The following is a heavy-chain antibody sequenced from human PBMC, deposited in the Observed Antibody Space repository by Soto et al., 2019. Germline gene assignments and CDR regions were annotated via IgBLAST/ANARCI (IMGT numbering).Heavy chain of an antibody. V-gene: IGHV6-1*01. D-gene: IGHD1-26*01. J-gene: IGHJ4*02. CDR3: ARSGNEGAVDY. CDR1: GDNVSSKSAA. Sequence: SQTLSLSCAIAGDNVSSKSAALNWIRQSPSRGLEWLGRTYYRSKWHNEYAVSVKSRIIINPDTSKNQFSLQLNSVTPEDTAMYYCARSGNEGAVDYWGQGTLVTAPQ. CDR2: TYYRSKWHN.